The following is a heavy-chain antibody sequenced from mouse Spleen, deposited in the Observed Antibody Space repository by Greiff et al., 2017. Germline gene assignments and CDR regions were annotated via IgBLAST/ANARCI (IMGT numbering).Heavy chain of an antibody. J-gene: IGHJ1*03. CDR3: ATGTPAWYFDV. D-gene: IGHD4-1*01. V-gene: IGHV1-19*01. CDR1: GYTFTDYY. Sequence: VQLQQSGPVLVKPGASVKMSCKASGYTFTDYYMNWVKQSHGKSLEWIGVINPYNGGTSYNQKFKGKATLTVDKSSSTAYMELNSLTSEDSAVYYCATGTPAWYFDVWGTGTTVTVSS. CDR2: INPYNGGT.